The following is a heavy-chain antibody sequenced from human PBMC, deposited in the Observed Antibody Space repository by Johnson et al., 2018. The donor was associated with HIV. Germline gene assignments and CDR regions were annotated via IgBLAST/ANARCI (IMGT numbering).Heavy chain of an antibody. CDR3: AKDRAEVVVVHDALDM. D-gene: IGHD3-22*01. CDR1: GFTFSSFG. Sequence: QVQLVESGGGVVQPGGSLRLSCAASGFTFSSFGMNWVRQAPGKGLEWVSGINWNGGSTSYADSVKGRFSISRDNSKKKLYLQMNSLRPEDTAVYYCAKDRAEVVVVHDALDMWGQGTMVTVSS. V-gene: IGHV3-NL1*01. CDR2: INWNGGST. J-gene: IGHJ3*02.